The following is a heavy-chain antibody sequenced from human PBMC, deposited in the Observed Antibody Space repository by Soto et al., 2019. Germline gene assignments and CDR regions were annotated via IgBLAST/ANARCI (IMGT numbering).Heavy chain of an antibody. CDR3: ARDRRGDEGDDFDI. V-gene: IGHV3-53*02. CDR1: GLTVSSNY. D-gene: IGHD3-10*01. Sequence: EVQLVETGGGLIQPGGSLRLSCVASGLTVSSNYMNWVRQAPGKGLEWVSVLYSGGSTHYAASVKGRFIISRGNSKNTMYLPMNSLRAEDAAVYYCARDRRGDEGDDFDIWGHGTMVTVSS. J-gene: IGHJ3*02. CDR2: LYSGGST.